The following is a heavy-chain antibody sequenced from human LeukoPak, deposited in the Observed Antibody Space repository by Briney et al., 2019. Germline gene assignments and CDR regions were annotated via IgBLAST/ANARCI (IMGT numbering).Heavy chain of an antibody. D-gene: IGHD3-9*01. J-gene: IGHJ6*02. V-gene: IGHV4-59*01. CDR2: IYYSGST. CDR1: GGSISSYY. CDR3: ARDRGDYDILTGKYGMDV. Sequence: SETLSLTCTVSGGSISSYYWSWIRQPPGKGLEWIGYIYYSGSTNYNPSLKSRVTISVDTSKNQFSLKLSSVTAADTAVYYCARDRGDYDILTGKYGMDVWGQGTTVTVSS.